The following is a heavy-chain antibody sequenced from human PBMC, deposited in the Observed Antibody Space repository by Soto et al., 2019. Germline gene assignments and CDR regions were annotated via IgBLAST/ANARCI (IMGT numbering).Heavy chain of an antibody. V-gene: IGHV3-30*18. CDR1: GFTFSSYG. D-gene: IGHD6-13*01. J-gene: IGHJ6*02. Sequence: QVQLVESGGGVVQPGRSLRLSCAASGFTFSSYGMHWVRQAPGKGLEWVAVISYDGSNKYYADSVKGRFTISRDNSKNTLYLQMNSLRAEDTAVYYCAKDMGSSWYYYYYGMDVWGQGTTVTVSS. CDR3: AKDMGSSWYYYYYGMDV. CDR2: ISYDGSNK.